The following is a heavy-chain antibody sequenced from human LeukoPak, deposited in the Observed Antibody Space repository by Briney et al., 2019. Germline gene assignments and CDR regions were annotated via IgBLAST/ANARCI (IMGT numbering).Heavy chain of an antibody. CDR3: ARDNSGFDY. D-gene: IGHD6-19*01. CDR2: IRHDGSAR. J-gene: IGHJ4*02. Sequence: GGSLRLSCVASGFTFNNYWMTWVRQAPGRGLEWVAKIRHDGSARYYGDSVKDRFTISRDDAKNSLFLQMNSPRADDTALYYCARDNSGFDYWGQGTPVTVSS. CDR1: GFTFNNYW. V-gene: IGHV3-7*01.